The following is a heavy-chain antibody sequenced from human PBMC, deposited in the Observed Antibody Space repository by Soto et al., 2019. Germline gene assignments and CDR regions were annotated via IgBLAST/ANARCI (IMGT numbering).Heavy chain of an antibody. CDR3: ARDQGVPGYYYYYGMDV. J-gene: IGHJ6*02. CDR2: IIPILGIA. CDR1: GGTFSSYT. D-gene: IGHD3-10*01. Sequence: QVQLVQSGAEVKKPGSSVKVSCKASGGTFSSYTISWVRQAPGQGLEWMGRIIPILGIANYAQKFQGRVTITADKSTSTAYMELSSLRSEDTAVYYRARDQGVPGYYYYYGMDVWGQGTTVTVSS. V-gene: IGHV1-69*08.